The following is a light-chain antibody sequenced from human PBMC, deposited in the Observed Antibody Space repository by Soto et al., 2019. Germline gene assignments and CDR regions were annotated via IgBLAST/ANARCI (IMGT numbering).Light chain of an antibody. CDR2: GAS. V-gene: IGKV3-20*01. Sequence: EIVLTQSPGTLSFSPGERATLSCRASQSVSSSYLAWYQQKPGQAPRLLIYGASSRATGIPDRFSGSGSGTDFTLTISRLESEDFAVYYCQQYGSSPQWTFGQGTKVDIK. CDR1: QSVSSSY. J-gene: IGKJ1*01. CDR3: QQYGSSPQWT.